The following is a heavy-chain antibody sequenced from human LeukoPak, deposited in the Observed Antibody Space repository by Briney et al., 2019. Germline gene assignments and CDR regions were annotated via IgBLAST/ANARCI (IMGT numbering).Heavy chain of an antibody. J-gene: IGHJ5*02. Sequence: ASVKVSCKTSGYSFTAYYIHWVRQAPGQGLEWMGWIIPDSGGTKYGQKLQGRVTMTRDTSIRTAYMELNNLRYDDTAVYYCATACGGKSCHLNAWGQGTLVTVSS. V-gene: IGHV1-2*02. CDR3: ATACGGKSCHLNA. D-gene: IGHD2-15*01. CDR2: IIPDSGGT. CDR1: GYSFTAYY.